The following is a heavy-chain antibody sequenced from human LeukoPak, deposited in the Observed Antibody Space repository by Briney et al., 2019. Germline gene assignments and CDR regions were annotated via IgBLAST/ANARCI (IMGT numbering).Heavy chain of an antibody. CDR2: ISGSGGST. Sequence: AGGSLRLSCAVSGFTFSSYVMSWVRQAPGKGLEWVSAISGSGGSTYYVDSVKGRFTISRDNSKNTLYLQMNSLRAEDTAVYYCARPLTVTDVELPFDYWGQGTLVTVSS. D-gene: IGHD4-17*01. J-gene: IGHJ4*02. CDR3: ARPLTVTDVELPFDY. CDR1: GFTFSSYV. V-gene: IGHV3-23*01.